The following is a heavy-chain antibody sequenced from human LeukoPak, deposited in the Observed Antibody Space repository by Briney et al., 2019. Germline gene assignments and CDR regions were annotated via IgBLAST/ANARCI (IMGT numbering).Heavy chain of an antibody. CDR3: ARDGRGWTLIDY. J-gene: IGHJ4*02. CDR1: GFTFSYYY. V-gene: IGHV3-11*01. D-gene: IGHD6-19*01. CDR2: ITSSGSTI. Sequence: GGPLPLSSAASGFTFSYYYMSRIRPAPGKGMEWVSFITSSGSTIYYADAVKGRFTVSRDNAKHSLYLQMDSLRAEGTAVYYCARDGRGWTLIDYWGQGTLVTV.